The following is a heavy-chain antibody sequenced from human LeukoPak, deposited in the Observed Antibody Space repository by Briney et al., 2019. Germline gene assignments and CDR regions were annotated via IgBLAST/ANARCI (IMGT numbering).Heavy chain of an antibody. J-gene: IGHJ1*01. V-gene: IGHV4-39*07. CDR3: ARVAAAGRAEYFQH. CDR1: GGSISSSSYY. Sequence: SETLSLTCTVSGGSISSSSYYWGWIRQPPGKGLEWIGSIYYSGSTYYNPSLKSRVTISVDTSKNQFSLKLSSVTAADTAVYYCARVAAAGRAEYFQHWGQGTLVTVSS. D-gene: IGHD6-13*01. CDR2: IYYSGST.